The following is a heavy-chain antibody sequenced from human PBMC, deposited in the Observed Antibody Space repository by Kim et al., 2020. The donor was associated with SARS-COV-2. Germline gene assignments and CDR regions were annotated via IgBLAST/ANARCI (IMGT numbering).Heavy chain of an antibody. CDR1: GFTFSSYW. J-gene: IGHJ4*02. D-gene: IGHD3-22*01. Sequence: GGSLRLSCAASGFTFSSYWMSWVRQAPGKGLEWVANIKEDGSEKYYVDSVKGRFTISRDNAKNSLYLQMNSLRAEDTAVYYCARGYYYDSRVEGYWGQGALVTVSS. CDR2: IKEDGSEK. V-gene: IGHV3-7*01. CDR3: ARGYYYDSRVEGY.